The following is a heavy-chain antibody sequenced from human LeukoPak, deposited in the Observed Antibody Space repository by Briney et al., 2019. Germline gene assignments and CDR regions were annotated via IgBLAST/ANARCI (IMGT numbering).Heavy chain of an antibody. J-gene: IGHJ4*02. V-gene: IGHV4-39*02. CDR2: IYYTGST. CDR1: DGSISSSSYY. Sequence: SETLSLTCTVSDGSISSSSYYWAWIRQPPGKGLEIIGNIYYTGSTYYNTSLKSRVTIFVDTPKNQFSLNLSSVTAADTAVYYCAREWGGIAATPPLYWGQGTLVTVSS. D-gene: IGHD6-13*01. CDR3: AREWGGIAATPPLY.